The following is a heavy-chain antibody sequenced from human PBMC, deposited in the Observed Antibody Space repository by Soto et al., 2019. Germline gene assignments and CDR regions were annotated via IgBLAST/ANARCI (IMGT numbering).Heavy chain of an antibody. Sequence: QLQLQESGPGLLKPAETLFLSCSVSGGSVGGSGYYWGWIRQSPVKGLEWIGNVHYDQTTYYSPSPERRLTISIDTLKNNFSLKLTSVIAADTAVYYCARQRGRFGEADYWGQGTLVTVSS. CDR1: GGSVGGSGYY. V-gene: IGHV4-39*01. CDR2: VHYDQTT. D-gene: IGHD3-10*01. J-gene: IGHJ4*02. CDR3: ARQRGRFGEADY.